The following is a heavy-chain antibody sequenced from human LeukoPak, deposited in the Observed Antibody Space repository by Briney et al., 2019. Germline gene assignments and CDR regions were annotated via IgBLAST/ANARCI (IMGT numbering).Heavy chain of an antibody. Sequence: PGGSLRLSCKGSGYTLASYWIAWVRQMPGNGLEWMGIIYPGDSDTRYSPSFQGQVTISADKSINTAYLQWSSLKASDTAMYYCARQIANSSGPIDYWGQGALVTVSS. D-gene: IGHD6-19*01. V-gene: IGHV5-51*01. CDR3: ARQIANSSGPIDY. CDR1: GYTLASYW. CDR2: IYPGDSDT. J-gene: IGHJ4*02.